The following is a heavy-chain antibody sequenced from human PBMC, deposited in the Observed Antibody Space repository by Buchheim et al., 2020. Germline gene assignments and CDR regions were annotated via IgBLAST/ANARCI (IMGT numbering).Heavy chain of an antibody. CDR2: IYYSGST. Sequence: QVQLQESGPGLVKPSQTLSLTCAVSGGSIISGANYWSWIRQHPGKGLEWIGYIYYSGSTFFNPSLKSRLTISVDTSQNQFSLKLSSVTAADTAVYYCARCGYHDSSGYYHTFDYWGQGTL. V-gene: IGHV4-31*11. CDR3: ARCGYHDSSGYYHTFDY. J-gene: IGHJ4*02. CDR1: GGSIISGANY. D-gene: IGHD3-22*01.